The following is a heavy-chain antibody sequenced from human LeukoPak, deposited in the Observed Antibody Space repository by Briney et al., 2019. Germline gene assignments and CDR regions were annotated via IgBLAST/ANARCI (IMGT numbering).Heavy chain of an antibody. Sequence: GGSLRLSCAASGFTFTSYDMGWVRQAPGKGLEWVSGVSGGGGGSTYYADSVKGRFTISRDNSKNTLYLQMNSLRAEDTAVYYCAKDRGHSTGWYTEYWGQGTLVSVSA. J-gene: IGHJ4*02. CDR2: VSGGGGGST. D-gene: IGHD6-19*01. CDR3: AKDRGHSTGWYTEY. V-gene: IGHV3-23*01. CDR1: GFTFTSYD.